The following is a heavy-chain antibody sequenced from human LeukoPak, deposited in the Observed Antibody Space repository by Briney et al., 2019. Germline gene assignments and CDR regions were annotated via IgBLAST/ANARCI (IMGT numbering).Heavy chain of an antibody. Sequence: PGGSLRLSCAASGFSFSSYRMNWVRQAPGKGLEWISYIHSTSGSINYADSVKGRFTISRDNAKNSLYLQMNSLRAEDTAVYYCSRVVQDVTGADYWGQGTLVIVSS. CDR2: IHSTSGSI. J-gene: IGHJ4*02. CDR3: SRVVQDVTGADY. CDR1: GFSFSSYR. V-gene: IGHV3-48*01. D-gene: IGHD3-9*01.